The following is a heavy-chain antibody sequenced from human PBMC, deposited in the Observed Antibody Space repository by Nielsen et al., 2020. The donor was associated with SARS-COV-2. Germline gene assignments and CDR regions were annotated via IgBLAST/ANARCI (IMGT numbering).Heavy chain of an antibody. CDR3: TTVSKTAWLLHH. V-gene: IGHV3-15*01. D-gene: IGHD3-22*01. J-gene: IGHJ5*02. CDR2: IKSKTDGGTT. CDR1: GFSFSTYS. Sequence: GGSLRLSCAASGFSFSTYSMNWVRQAPGKGLEWVGRIKSKTDGGTTDYAAPVKGRFTISRDDSKNTLYLQMNSLKTEDTAVYYCTTVSKTAWLLHHWGQGTLVTVSS.